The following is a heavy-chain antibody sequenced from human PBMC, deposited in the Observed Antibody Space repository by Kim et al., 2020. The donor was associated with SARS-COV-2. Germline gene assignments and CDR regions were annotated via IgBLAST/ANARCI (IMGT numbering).Heavy chain of an antibody. V-gene: IGHV4-39*01. CDR3: ARLTGYSLSWGYYGKKDY. D-gene: IGHD3-22*01. CDR1: GGSISSSSYY. Sequence: SETLSLTCTVSGGSISSSSYYWGWIRQPPGKGLEWIGSIYYSGSTYYNPSLKSRVTISVDTSKNQFSLKLSSVTAADTAVYYCARLTGYSLSWGYYGKKDYWGQGTLVTVSS. J-gene: IGHJ4*02. CDR2: IYYSGST.